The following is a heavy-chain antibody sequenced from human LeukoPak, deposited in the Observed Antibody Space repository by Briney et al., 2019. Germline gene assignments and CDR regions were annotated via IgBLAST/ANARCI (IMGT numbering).Heavy chain of an antibody. D-gene: IGHD1-26*01. V-gene: IGHV3-30*02. CDR1: GFTFSSYG. Sequence: LAGGSLRLSWAPAGFTFSSYGMHWVRQAPGKGLEWVAFIRYEGSNKYYADSVEGRFTISRDNSKKTLYLQMNSLRAEDTAVYYCAKDHIVGVDYWGQGTLVTVSS. J-gene: IGHJ4*02. CDR2: IRYEGSNK. CDR3: AKDHIVGVDY.